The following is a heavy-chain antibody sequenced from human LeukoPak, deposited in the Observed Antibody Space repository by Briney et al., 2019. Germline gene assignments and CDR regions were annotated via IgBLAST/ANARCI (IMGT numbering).Heavy chain of an antibody. D-gene: IGHD3-22*01. CDR1: GFTVSSNY. CDR2: IYSGGST. V-gene: IGHV3-53*04. J-gene: IGHJ4*02. CDR3: ARSPLFNYYDGSGYNDY. Sequence: GGSLRLSCAASGFTVSSNYMSWVRQAPGKGLEWVSVIYSGGSTYYAESVKGRFTISRHNSKNTLYLQMNSLRAEDTAVYYCARSPLFNYYDGSGYNDYWGQGTLVTVSS.